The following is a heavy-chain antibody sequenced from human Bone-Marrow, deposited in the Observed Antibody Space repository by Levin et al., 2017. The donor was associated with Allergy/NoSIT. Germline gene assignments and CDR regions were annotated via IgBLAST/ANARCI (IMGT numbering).Heavy chain of an antibody. CDR3: TRTGRSSSWYYFDY. V-gene: IGHV3-49*04. CDR1: GFTFGDYA. D-gene: IGHD6-13*01. J-gene: IGHJ4*02. Sequence: GESLKISCTASGFTFGDYAMSWVRQAPGKGLEWVGFIRSKAYGGTTEYAASVKGRFTISRDDSKSIAYLQMNSLKTEDTAVYYCTRTGRSSSWYYFDYWGQGTLVTVSS. CDR2: IRSKAYGGTT.